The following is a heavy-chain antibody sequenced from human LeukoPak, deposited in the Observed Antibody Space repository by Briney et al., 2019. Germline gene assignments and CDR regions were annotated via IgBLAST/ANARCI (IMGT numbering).Heavy chain of an antibody. D-gene: IGHD6-13*01. CDR2: ISGSGANT. J-gene: IGHJ4*02. CDR3: AEIITAAGTGY. CDR1: GFTFTNYG. Sequence: AGGSLRLSCAASGFTFTNYGMAWVRQVPGKGLEWVSSISGSGANTYYTESVKGRLTISRDNSKDTLYLQMNSLRADDTAIYYCAEIITAAGTGYWGQGTLVTVSS. V-gene: IGHV3-23*01.